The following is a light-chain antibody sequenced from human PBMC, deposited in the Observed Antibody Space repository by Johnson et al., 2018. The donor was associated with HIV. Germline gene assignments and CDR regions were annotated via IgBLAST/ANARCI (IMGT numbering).Light chain of an antibody. CDR1: SSNIGNNY. CDR3: GTLDSSLSLGV. CDR2: DNN. J-gene: IGLJ1*01. Sequence: QSVLTQPPSVSAAPGQKVTISCSGSSSNIGNNYVSWYQQLPGTAPKLLIYDNNKRPSGIPDRFSGSKSGTSATLGITGLQTGDEADYYCGTLDSSLSLGVFGTGTKVTVL. V-gene: IGLV1-51*01.